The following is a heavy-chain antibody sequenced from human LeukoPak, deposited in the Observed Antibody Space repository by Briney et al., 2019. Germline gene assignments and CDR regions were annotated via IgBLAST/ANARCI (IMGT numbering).Heavy chain of an antibody. CDR2: INHSGST. CDR1: GGSFSGYY. CDR3: ARGRVSGSYLRPKYYYGMDV. V-gene: IGHV4-34*01. J-gene: IGHJ6*02. D-gene: IGHD1-26*01. Sequence: SETLSLTCALYGGSFSGYYWSWIRQPPGKGLEWIGEINHSGSTNYNPSLKSRVTISVDTSKNQFSLKLSSVTAADTAVYYCARGRVSGSYLRPKYYYGMDVWGQGTTVTVSS.